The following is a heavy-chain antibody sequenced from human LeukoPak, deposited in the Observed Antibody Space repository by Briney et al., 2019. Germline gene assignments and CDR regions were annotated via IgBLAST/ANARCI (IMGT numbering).Heavy chain of an antibody. CDR3: ATHGGGYDFWSGYYRPLNY. CDR2: FDPEDGET. D-gene: IGHD3-3*01. J-gene: IGHJ4*02. CDR1: GGTFSSYA. V-gene: IGHV1-24*01. Sequence: ASVKVSCKASGGTFSSYAISWVRQAPGKGLEWMGGFDPEDGETIYAQKFQGRVTMTEDTSTDTAYMELSSLRSEDTAVYYCATHGGGYDFWSGYYRPLNYWGQGTLVTVSS.